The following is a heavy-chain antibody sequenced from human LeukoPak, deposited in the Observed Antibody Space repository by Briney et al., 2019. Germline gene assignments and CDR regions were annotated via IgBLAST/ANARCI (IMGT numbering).Heavy chain of an antibody. CDR3: AREDVVLVDGLRYYYYGMDV. J-gene: IGHJ6*02. Sequence: GASVKVSCKASGYNFIRYYMHWVRQAPGQGLEWMGIINHSGGSTSYAQKFQDRVTMTRDTSTSTVYMELSSLKSEDTAVYYCAREDVVLVDGLRYYYYGMDVWGQGTTVTVSS. V-gene: IGHV1-46*01. D-gene: IGHD6-19*01. CDR1: GYNFIRYY. CDR2: INHSGGST.